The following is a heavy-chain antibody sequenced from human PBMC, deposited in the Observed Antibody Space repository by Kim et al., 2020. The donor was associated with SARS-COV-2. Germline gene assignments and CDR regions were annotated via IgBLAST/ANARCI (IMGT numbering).Heavy chain of an antibody. CDR1: GFTFSTYY. CDR3: ARRRYCSSGGCYSDY. J-gene: IGHJ4*02. V-gene: IGHV3-7*01. CDR2: INPDGSVK. Sequence: GGSLRLSCAASGFTFSTYYMSWVRQAPGKGLEWVAHINPDGSVKYYMDSVKGRFTLSRDNAKNSLYLQMNSLRDEDTAVYYCARRRYCSSGGCYSDYWGQGTLVTVSS. D-gene: IGHD2-15*01.